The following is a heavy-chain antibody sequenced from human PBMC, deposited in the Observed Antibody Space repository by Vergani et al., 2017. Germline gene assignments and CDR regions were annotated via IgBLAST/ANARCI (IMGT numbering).Heavy chain of an antibody. CDR1: GFTFGDHG. D-gene: IGHD2-8*02. Sequence: QVQLEESGGGVVQPGRSLRLSCAASGFTFGDHGIHWVRRAPGKGLEWVALISYDGTNKYYTNSVRGRFTISRDNSKSTLFLQMNSLRVEDMAVYYCARDRGDWRYSRYFYNYYMDVWGKGTTVTVSS. CDR3: ARDRGDWRYSRYFYNYYMDV. J-gene: IGHJ6*03. CDR2: ISYDGTNK. V-gene: IGHV3-30-3*01.